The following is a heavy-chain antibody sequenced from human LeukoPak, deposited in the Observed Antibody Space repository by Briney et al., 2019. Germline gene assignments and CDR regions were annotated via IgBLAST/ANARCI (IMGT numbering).Heavy chain of an antibody. CDR1: GYTFPNYG. Sequence: SVKVSCKASGYTFPNYGVTWVRQAPGQGLEWMGGIIPILGTANYAQKFQGRVTITADESTSTAYMELSSLRSEDTAVYYCARVGALGGGYNLVYWGQGTLVTVSS. D-gene: IGHD5-24*01. CDR3: ARVGALGGGYNLVY. CDR2: IIPILGTA. J-gene: IGHJ4*02. V-gene: IGHV1-69*13.